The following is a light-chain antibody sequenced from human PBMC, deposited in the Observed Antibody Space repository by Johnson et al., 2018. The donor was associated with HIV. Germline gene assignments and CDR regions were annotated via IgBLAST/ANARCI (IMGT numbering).Light chain of an antibody. Sequence: QAVLTQPPSVSAAPGQKVTISCSGSSSNIGINYVSWFQQLPGTAPKLLIYDNDKRPSGIPDRFSGSKSGTSATLGSTGLQTGDEADYYCETWDSSLSGYYVFGTGTKLTVL. CDR3: ETWDSSLSGYYV. J-gene: IGLJ1*01. V-gene: IGLV1-51*01. CDR1: SSNIGINY. CDR2: DND.